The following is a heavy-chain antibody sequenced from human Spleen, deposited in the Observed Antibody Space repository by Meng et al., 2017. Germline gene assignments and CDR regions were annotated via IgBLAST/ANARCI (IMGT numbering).Heavy chain of an antibody. V-gene: IGHV4-31*03. J-gene: IGHJ4*02. Sequence: LEEPCQTLSPPCNVSGGSFSSGCYYCSWVRHDPGKGLEWIGYIYYSVSTYYNPSLKSRVTISVDTSKNQVSLKMSYVSATDTAVNYCARETKDIVATVYYFDYWGQGTLVTVSS. CDR2: IYYSVST. D-gene: IGHD5-12*01. CDR1: GGSFSSGCYY. CDR3: ARETKDIVATVYYFDY.